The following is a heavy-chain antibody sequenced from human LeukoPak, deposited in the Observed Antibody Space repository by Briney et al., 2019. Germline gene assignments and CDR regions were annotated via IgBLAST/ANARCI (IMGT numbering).Heavy chain of an antibody. CDR2: IIPIFGTA. CDR1: GGTFSSYA. J-gene: IGHJ5*02. CDR3: ARGQWLRLTSRFDP. Sequence: ASVKVSCKASGGTFSSYAISWVRQAPGQGLEWMGGIIPIFGTANYAQKFQGRVTITADESTSIAYMELSSLRSEDTAMYYCARGQWLRLTSRFDPWGQGTLVTVSS. V-gene: IGHV1-69*13. D-gene: IGHD5-12*01.